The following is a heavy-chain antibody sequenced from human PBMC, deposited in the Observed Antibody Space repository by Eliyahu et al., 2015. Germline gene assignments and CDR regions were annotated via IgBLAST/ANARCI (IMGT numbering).Heavy chain of an antibody. CDR3: STLDH. CDR1: GYNLIDYY. V-gene: IGHV1-46*01. Sequence: QVQLVQSGAXVKKPXASVKXSCKTFGYNLIDYYMXWVRLAPGXGLEWMGVINPKNGKTKFAQKFQGRVTMTRDTSTSTVYMEVASLTYDDSATYYCSTLDHWGQGTQVAVSS. CDR2: INPKNGKT. J-gene: IGHJ5*02.